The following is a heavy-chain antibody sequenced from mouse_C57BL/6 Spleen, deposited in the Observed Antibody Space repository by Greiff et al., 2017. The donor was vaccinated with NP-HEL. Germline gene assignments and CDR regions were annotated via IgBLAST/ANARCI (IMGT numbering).Heavy chain of an antibody. V-gene: IGHV1-61*01. CDR3: ARGVTFDY. J-gene: IGHJ2*01. CDR2: IYPSDSET. D-gene: IGHD2-5*01. Sequence: VQLQQPGAELVRPGSSVKLSCKASGYTFTSYWMDWVKQRPGQGLEWIGNIYPSDSETHYNQKFKDKATLTVDKSSSTAYMQLSSLTSEDSAVYYCARGVTFDYWGQGTTLTVSS. CDR1: GYTFTSYW.